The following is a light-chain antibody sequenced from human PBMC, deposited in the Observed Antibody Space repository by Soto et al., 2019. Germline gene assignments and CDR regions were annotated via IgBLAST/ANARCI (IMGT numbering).Light chain of an antibody. CDR1: QSVSSY. CDR3: QQRLRP. V-gene: IGKV3-11*01. J-gene: IGKJ1*01. CDR2: DAS. Sequence: IVLKQSPATLSSFKGDRVTLSCRASQSVSSYLAWYQQKPGQAPRLLIYDASNRATGIPARFSGSGSGTDFTLSISSLEPEHFAVYFCQQRLRPFGQVANVDIK.